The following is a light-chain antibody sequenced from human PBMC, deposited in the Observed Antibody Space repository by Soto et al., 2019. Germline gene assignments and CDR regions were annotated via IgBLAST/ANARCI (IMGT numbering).Light chain of an antibody. CDR3: QQYDNLPLT. Sequence: DIQMTQSPSSLSASVGDRVTITCQASQDISNYLNWYQQKPGKAPKLLIYDASNLETGVPSRVSGSGSGTDFTFTISSLQPEDIATYYCQQYDNLPLTFGGGTKGESK. J-gene: IGKJ4*01. CDR2: DAS. CDR1: QDISNY. V-gene: IGKV1-33*01.